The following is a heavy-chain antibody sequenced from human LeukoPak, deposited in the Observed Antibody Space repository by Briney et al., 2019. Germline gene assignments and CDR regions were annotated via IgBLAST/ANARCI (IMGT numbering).Heavy chain of an antibody. Sequence: QTGGSLRLSCAASGFTFSSYAMSWVRQAPGKGLEWVSTMTGRGGSTYYTNYVKGRFTIYRDNSKNTLYLQMNSLRDEDMAVYYCAKVAVAGITDCWYLDLWGRGTLVTVSS. CDR1: GFTFSSYA. V-gene: IGHV3-23*01. D-gene: IGHD6-19*01. CDR2: MTGRGGST. J-gene: IGHJ2*01. CDR3: AKVAVAGITDCWYLDL.